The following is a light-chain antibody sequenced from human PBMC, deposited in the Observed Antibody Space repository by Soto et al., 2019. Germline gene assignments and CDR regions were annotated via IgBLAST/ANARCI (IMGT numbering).Light chain of an antibody. CDR1: SGSIASNY. J-gene: IGLJ2*01. CDR2: EDN. V-gene: IGLV6-57*03. CDR3: QSYDSSNVV. Sequence: QSASESPGKTVTISCTRSSGSIASNYVQWYQQRPGSAPTTVIYEDNQRPSGVPDRFSGSIDSSSNSASLTISGLKTEDEADYYCQSYDSSNVVFGGGTKLTVL.